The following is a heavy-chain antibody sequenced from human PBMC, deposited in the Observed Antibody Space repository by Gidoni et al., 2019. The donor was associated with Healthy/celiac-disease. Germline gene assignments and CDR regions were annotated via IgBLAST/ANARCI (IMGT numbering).Heavy chain of an antibody. CDR3: ARMLRSYYYGMDV. D-gene: IGHD3-10*01. V-gene: IGHV2-26*01. CDR2: IFSNDEK. Sequence: QVTLKESGPVLVKPTETLPLTCTVSGFSLSNARMGVSWIRQPPGKALEWLAHIFSNDEKSYSTSLKSRLTISKDTSKSQVVLTMTNMDPVDTATYYCARMLRSYYYGMDVWGQGTTVTVSS. J-gene: IGHJ6*02. CDR1: GFSLSNARMG.